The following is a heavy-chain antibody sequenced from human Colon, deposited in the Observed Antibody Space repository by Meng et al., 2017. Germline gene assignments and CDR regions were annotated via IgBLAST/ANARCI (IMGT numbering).Heavy chain of an antibody. CDR3: SRWAGGREFLDY. Sequence: QLQLMQWGAGMLKPSETLSLTCTVSGDSLSSSTYCWGWFRQPPGKGLEWIGCAYYSGSTYYDPSLKSRVAVSVDTSKNQFSLILSSVTAADTAVYYCSRWAGGREFLDYWGQGTLVTVSS. CDR1: GDSLSSSTYC. CDR2: AYYSGST. D-gene: IGHD5-24*01. J-gene: IGHJ4*02. V-gene: IGHV4-39*01.